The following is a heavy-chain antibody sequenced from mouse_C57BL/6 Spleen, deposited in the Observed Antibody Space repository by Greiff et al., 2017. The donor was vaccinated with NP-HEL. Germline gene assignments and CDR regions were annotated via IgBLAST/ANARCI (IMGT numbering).Heavy chain of an antibody. V-gene: IGHV5-4*01. CDR3: ARDSPFTTVVAGSYFDY. J-gene: IGHJ2*01. Sequence: EVQLVESGGGLVKPGGSLKLSCAASGFTFSSYAMSWVRQTPEKRLEWVATISDGGSYTYYPDNVKGRFTISRDNAKNNLYLQMSHLKSEDTAMYYCARDSPFTTVVAGSYFDYWGQGTTLTVSS. CDR2: ISDGGSYT. CDR1: GFTFSSYA. D-gene: IGHD1-1*01.